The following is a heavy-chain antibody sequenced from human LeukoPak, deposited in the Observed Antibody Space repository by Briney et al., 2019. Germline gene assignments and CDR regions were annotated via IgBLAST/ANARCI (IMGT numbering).Heavy chain of an antibody. CDR3: ARVSGHYFDY. Sequence: GGSLRLSCAASGFTFSSYEMNWVRRAPGKGLERVSYISSSGSTIYYADSVKGRFTISRDNAKNSLYLQMNSLRAEDTAVYYCARVSGHYFDYWGQGTLVTVSS. V-gene: IGHV3-48*03. D-gene: IGHD1-14*01. J-gene: IGHJ4*02. CDR2: ISSSGSTI. CDR1: GFTFSSYE.